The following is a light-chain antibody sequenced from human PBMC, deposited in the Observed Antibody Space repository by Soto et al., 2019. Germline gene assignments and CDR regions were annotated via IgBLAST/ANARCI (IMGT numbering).Light chain of an antibody. Sequence: QSVLTQPASVSGSPGQSITISCTGTSSDIGTYNLVSWYQHHPGKAPKLMIYEGIKRPSGVSNRFSGSKSGNTASLTISGLQADDEADYYCSSYTSNSNPYVFGTGTKVTVL. CDR3: SSYTSNSNPYV. J-gene: IGLJ1*01. CDR1: SSDIGTYNL. CDR2: EGI. V-gene: IGLV2-14*02.